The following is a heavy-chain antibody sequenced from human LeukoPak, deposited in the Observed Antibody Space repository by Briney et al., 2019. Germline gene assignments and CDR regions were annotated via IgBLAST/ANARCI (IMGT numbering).Heavy chain of an antibody. CDR3: ARGPDSPSYYYYMDV. D-gene: IGHD3-10*01. CDR1: GGSISSYY. J-gene: IGHJ6*03. CDR2: IYYSGST. Sequence: SETLSLTCTVSGGSISSYYWSWIRQPTGKGLEWIGYIYYSGSTNYNPSLKSRVTISVDTSKNQFSLKLSSVTAADTAVYYCARGPDSPSYYYYMDVWGKGTTVTLS. V-gene: IGHV4-59*08.